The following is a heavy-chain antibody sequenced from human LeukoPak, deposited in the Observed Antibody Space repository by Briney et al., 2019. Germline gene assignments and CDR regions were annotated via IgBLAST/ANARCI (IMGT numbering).Heavy chain of an antibody. V-gene: IGHV4-59*01. CDR3: ARDSGSGSWYDY. J-gene: IGHJ4*02. CDR2: IDHSGST. D-gene: IGHD6-13*01. Sequence: PSETLSLTCTVSGDSISSYYWSWIRQSPGKGLEWIGYIDHSGSTNYNPPLKSRVTISIDTSKNQFSLKLSSVTAADTAVYYGARDSGSGSWYDYWGQGTLVTVPS. CDR1: GDSISSYY.